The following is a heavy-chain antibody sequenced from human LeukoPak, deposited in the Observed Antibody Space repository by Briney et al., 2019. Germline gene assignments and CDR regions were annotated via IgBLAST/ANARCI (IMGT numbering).Heavy chain of an antibody. D-gene: IGHD2-15*01. V-gene: IGHV1-2*02. CDR1: GYTFTGYY. CDR3: AREGGGTGRWFDP. Sequence: ASVKVSCKASGYTFTGYYMHWVRQAPGQGLEWMGWISPNSGGTNYAQKFQGRVTMTRDTSISTAYMELSRLRSDDTAVYYCAREGGGTGRWFDPWGQGTLVTVSS. CDR2: ISPNSGGT. J-gene: IGHJ5*02.